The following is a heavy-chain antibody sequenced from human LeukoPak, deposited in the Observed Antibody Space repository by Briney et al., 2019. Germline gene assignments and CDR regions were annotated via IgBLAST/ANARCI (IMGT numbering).Heavy chain of an antibody. J-gene: IGHJ4*02. CDR3: ASHAHDYDSSGYFDS. V-gene: IGHV3-23*01. Sequence: PGRPLRLSCVVSRLTFNSNAMYWVRQAPGKGLEWVSGISVSGGSEYYADSVKGRFSVSRDNSKHTVYLQMNSLRAEDTAVYFCASHAHDYDSSGYFDSWGQGALVTVSS. D-gene: IGHD3-22*01. CDR2: ISVSGGSE. CDR1: RLTFNSNA.